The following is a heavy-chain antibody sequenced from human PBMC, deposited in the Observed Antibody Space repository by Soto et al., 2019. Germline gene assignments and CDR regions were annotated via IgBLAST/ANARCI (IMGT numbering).Heavy chain of an antibody. V-gene: IGHV4-59*01. CDR1: GGSISSYY. CDR3: ARSIAAPGRFDP. D-gene: IGHD6-25*01. J-gene: IGHJ5*02. CDR2: IYYRGST. Sequence: PSETLSLTCSVAGGSISSYYWSWIRQPPGKGLEWIGYIYYRGSTNYNPSLKSRVTISVDTSKNQFSLKLSSVTAADTAVYYCARSIAAPGRFDPWAKGTLVTVSS.